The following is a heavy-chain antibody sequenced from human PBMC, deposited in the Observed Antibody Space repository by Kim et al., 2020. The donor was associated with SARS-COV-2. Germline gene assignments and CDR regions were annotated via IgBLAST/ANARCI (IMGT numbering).Heavy chain of an antibody. CDR1: GGSINKYY. V-gene: IGHV4-59*01. Sequence: SETLSLTCTVSGGSINKYYWSWIRQPPGKGLEWIGYVYYDGSTNYNPSLKSRVTISLDMSKTHFSLKLNSVTAADTAKYYCASRGDSRSPQLKYFDLWGRGTMLTVSS. D-gene: IGHD3-10*01. J-gene: IGHJ2*01. CDR3: ASRGDSRSPQLKYFDL. CDR2: VYYDGST.